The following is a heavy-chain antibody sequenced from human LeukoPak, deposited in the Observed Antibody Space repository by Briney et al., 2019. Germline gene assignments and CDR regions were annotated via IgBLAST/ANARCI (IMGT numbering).Heavy chain of an antibody. CDR1: GYTFTGYY. D-gene: IGHD5-24*01. V-gene: IGHV1-2*02. CDR2: INPNSGGT. J-gene: IGHJ4*02. Sequence: ASVKVSCKASGYTFTGYYMHWVRRAPGQGLEWMGWINPNSGGTNYAQKFQGRVTMTRDTSISTAYMELSRLRSDDTAVYYCARENPIDGYNFHDYWGQGTLVTVSS. CDR3: ARENPIDGYNFHDY.